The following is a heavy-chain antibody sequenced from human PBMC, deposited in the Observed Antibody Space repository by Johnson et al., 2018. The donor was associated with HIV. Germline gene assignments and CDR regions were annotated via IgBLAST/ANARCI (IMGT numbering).Heavy chain of an antibody. CDR3: AREAGTAFDI. CDR2: ISYDGSNK. Sequence: QVQLVESGGGVVQPGRSLRLSCAASGFTFSSYVMYWVRQAPGKGLEWVAVISYDGSNKYYADSVKGRFTISRDNSKNTLYLQMNSLRAEDTAVYYCAREAGTAFDIWGQGTMVTVSS. CDR1: GFTFSSYV. V-gene: IGHV3-30*04. J-gene: IGHJ3*02.